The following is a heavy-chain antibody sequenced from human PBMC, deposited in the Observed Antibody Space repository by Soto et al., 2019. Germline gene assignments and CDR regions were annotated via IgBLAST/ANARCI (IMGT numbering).Heavy chain of an antibody. J-gene: IGHJ6*03. CDR2: VYYSGST. D-gene: IGHD2-15*01. CDR3: ARHVGGYWYYMDV. Sequence: SETLSLTCTFSGGSISSHYWSLIRQPPGQGLEWIGYVYYSGSTNYNPSLKSRVTISVDTSKSQFSLRLSSVTAADTAVYFCARHVGGYWYYMDVWGKGTTVTVSS. CDR1: GGSISSHY. V-gene: IGHV4-59*08.